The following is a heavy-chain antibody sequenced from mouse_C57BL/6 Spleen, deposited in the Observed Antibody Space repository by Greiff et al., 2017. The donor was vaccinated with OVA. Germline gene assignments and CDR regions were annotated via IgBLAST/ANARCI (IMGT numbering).Heavy chain of an antibody. Sequence: VQLQQSGPELVKPGASVKISCKASGYAFSSSWMNWVKQRPGKGLEWIGRIYPGDGDTNYNGKFKGKATLTADKSSSTAYMQLSSLTSEDSAVYFCATIYYDAMDYWGQGTSVTVSS. CDR3: ATIYYDAMDY. J-gene: IGHJ4*01. V-gene: IGHV1-82*01. D-gene: IGHD2-1*01. CDR2: IYPGDGDT. CDR1: GYAFSSSW.